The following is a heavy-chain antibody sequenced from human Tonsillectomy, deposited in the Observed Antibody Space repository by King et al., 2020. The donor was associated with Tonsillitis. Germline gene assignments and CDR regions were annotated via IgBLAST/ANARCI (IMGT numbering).Heavy chain of an antibody. CDR1: GFTFSIYS. D-gene: IGHD2/OR15-2a*01. CDR3: ARSTFGMDV. J-gene: IGHJ6*02. Sequence: VQLVESGGGLVQPGGSLRLSCAASGFTFSIYSMNWVRQAPGKGREWVSYISSSSSTIYYADSGKGRFTISRDNAKNSLYLQMNSLRAEDTAVYYCARSTFGMDVWGQGTTVTVSS. V-gene: IGHV3-48*01. CDR2: ISSSSSTI.